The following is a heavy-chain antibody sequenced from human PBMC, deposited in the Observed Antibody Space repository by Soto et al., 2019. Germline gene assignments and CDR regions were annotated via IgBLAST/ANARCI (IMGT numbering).Heavy chain of an antibody. J-gene: IGHJ4*02. V-gene: IGHV1-3*01. D-gene: IGHD3-3*01. Sequence: GASVKVSCKASGGTFSSYAMHWVRQAPGQRLEWMGWINAGNGNTKYSQKFQERVTFTRDESTSTAYMELSSLRFEDTGVYYCAAGDYHDTSGYSSDYWGQGTLVTVSS. CDR1: GGTFSSYA. CDR3: AAGDYHDTSGYSSDY. CDR2: INAGNGNT.